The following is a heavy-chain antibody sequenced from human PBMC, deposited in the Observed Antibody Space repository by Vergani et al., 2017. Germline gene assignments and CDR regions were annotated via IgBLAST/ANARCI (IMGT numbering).Heavy chain of an antibody. CDR1: GFTFDDYA. CDR3: AGKSTTFDD. CDR2: ISWNSGSI. J-gene: IGHJ4*02. V-gene: IGHV3-9*01. D-gene: IGHD2-2*01. Sequence: EVQLVESGGGLVQPGRSLRLSCAASGFTFDDYAMHWVRQAPGKGLEWVSGISWNSGSIGYADSVKGRFTISRDNAKNSLYLQMNSLRAEDTAVYYCAGKSTTFDDGGQGTLVTVSS.